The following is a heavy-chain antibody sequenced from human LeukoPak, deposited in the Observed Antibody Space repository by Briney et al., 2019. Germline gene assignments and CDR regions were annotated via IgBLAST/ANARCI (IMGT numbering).Heavy chain of an antibody. CDR3: ARVCHWDIDNTRGDPVDY. CDR2: ISTYNGNT. Sequence: ASVKVSCRSSGYTFTTYGITWVRQAPGQGLEWMGWISTYNGNTNYAQKLQGRVTMTTDTSTSTAYMELRSLRSDDTAMYYCARVCHWDIDNTRGDPVDYWGQGTLVTVSS. J-gene: IGHJ4*02. CDR1: GYTFTTYG. V-gene: IGHV1-18*01. D-gene: IGHD2-15*01.